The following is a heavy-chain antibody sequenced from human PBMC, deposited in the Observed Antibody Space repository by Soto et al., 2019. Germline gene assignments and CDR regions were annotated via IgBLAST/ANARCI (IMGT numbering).Heavy chain of an antibody. J-gene: IGHJ6*02. CDR2: IWYDGSNK. CDR1: RYTFSSYG. Sequence: PSGSLRLSFAASRYTFSSYGMHGVRQTPFKWLEWVAVIWYDGSNKYYADSVKGRFTISRDNSKNTLYLQMNSLRAEDTAVYYCARDTARGMVRIYYGMEVWGQGTTVTVSS. V-gene: IGHV3-33*08. D-gene: IGHD3-10*01. CDR3: ARDTARGMVRIYYGMEV.